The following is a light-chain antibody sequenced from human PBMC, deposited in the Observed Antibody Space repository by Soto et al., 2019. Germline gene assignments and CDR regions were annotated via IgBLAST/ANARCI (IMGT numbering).Light chain of an antibody. J-gene: IGLJ2*01. CDR1: SSNIGSNT. CDR2: RND. CDR3: AAWDDSLDGVV. V-gene: IGLV1-44*01. Sequence: QSVLTQPPSASGTPGQRVTISCSGSSSNIGSNTVNWYRQVPGTAPQLLIHRNDQRPSGVPDRISGSKSGTSASLAIGGLRSEDEADYYCAAWDDSLDGVVFDGGTKLTVL.